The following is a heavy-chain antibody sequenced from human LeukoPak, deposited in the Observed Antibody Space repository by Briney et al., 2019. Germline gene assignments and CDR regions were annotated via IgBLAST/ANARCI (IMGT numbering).Heavy chain of an antibody. J-gene: IGHJ6*03. CDR1: GYTFTTYA. Sequence: GASVKVSCKTSGYTFTTYAVNWVRQAPGQGLEWMGWINTNTGNPTYAQGFTGRFVFSLDTSVSTAYLQISSLKAEDTAVYYCARVAALGDYYMDVWGKGTTVTVSS. CDR3: ARVAALGDYYMDV. V-gene: IGHV7-4-1*02. D-gene: IGHD6-13*01. CDR2: INTNTGNP.